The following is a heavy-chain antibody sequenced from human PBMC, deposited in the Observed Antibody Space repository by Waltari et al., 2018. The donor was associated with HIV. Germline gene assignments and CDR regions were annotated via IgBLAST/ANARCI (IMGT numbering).Heavy chain of an antibody. V-gene: IGHV3-15*01. CDR3: TSTGGGITDY. Sequence: EVQLVESGGGLVKPGESLRLSCAASGFTPTTAWMGWVRQAPGKGLEWVGRIKSEDDGGTTDYAAPVKGRFTISRDDSKNALYLQMNSLKTEDTALYYCTSTGGGITDYWGQGTLVTVSS. CDR1: GFTPTTAW. J-gene: IGHJ4*02. D-gene: IGHD2-15*01. CDR2: IKSEDDGGTT.